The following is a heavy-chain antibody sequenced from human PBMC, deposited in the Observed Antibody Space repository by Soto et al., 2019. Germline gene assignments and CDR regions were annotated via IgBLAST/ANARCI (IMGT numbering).Heavy chain of an antibody. Sequence: GGSLRLSCAASGFTFSSYEMNWVRQAPGKGLEWVSYISSSGSTIYYADSVKGRFTISRGNSKNTLYLQMNSLRAEDTAVYYCARSDTAMANDYWGQGTLVTVSS. CDR3: ARSDTAMANDY. CDR2: ISSSGSTI. J-gene: IGHJ4*02. V-gene: IGHV3-48*03. CDR1: GFTFSSYE. D-gene: IGHD5-18*01.